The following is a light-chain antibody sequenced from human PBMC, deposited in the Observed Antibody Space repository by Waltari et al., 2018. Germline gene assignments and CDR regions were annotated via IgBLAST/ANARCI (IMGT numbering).Light chain of an antibody. CDR1: ALPKQY. J-gene: IGLJ3*02. CDR3: QSAESSGTWV. V-gene: IGLV3-25*02. CDR2: KDS. Sequence: SYELSQQPSVSVSPGQTARITCSGDALPKQYAYWYQQKPGQAPVLVIYKDSERPSGIPVRFSGSSSGTTVTLTISGVQAEDEADYYCQSAESSGTWVFGGGTKLTVL.